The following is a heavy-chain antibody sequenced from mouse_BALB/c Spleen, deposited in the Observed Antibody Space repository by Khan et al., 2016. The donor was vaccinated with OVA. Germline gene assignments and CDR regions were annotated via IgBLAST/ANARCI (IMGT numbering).Heavy chain of an antibody. D-gene: IGHD2-9*01. J-gene: IGHJ2*01. CDR2: ISYSGST. Sequence: EVQLQESGPGLVKPSQSLSLTCTVTGYSITSDYAWNWIRQFPGNKLEWMGYISYSGSTSYNPSLKSRISITRDTSKNQFFLQLNSVTTEDTATYYCARAYDGYYLDYWGQGTTLTVSS. CDR1: GYSITSDYA. V-gene: IGHV3-2*02. CDR3: ARAYDGYYLDY.